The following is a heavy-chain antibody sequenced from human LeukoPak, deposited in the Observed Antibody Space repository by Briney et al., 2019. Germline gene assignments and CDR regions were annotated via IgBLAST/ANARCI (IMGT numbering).Heavy chain of an antibody. D-gene: IGHD3-9*01. CDR2: ISGSGGST. V-gene: IGHV3-23*01. CDR1: GFTFSSYA. J-gene: IGHJ4*02. CDR3: AKNTRITYYDILTPPDY. Sequence: PGGSLRLSCAASGFTFSSYAMSWVRQAPGKGLEWVSAISGSGGSTYYADSVKGRFTISRDNSKNTLYLQMNGLRAEDTAVYYCAKNTRITYYDILTPPDYWGQGTLVTVSS.